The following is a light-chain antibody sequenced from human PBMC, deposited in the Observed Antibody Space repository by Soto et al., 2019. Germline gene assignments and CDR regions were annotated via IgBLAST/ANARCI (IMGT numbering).Light chain of an antibody. J-gene: IGKJ5*01. CDR2: GAS. CDR3: QPLNTYPIT. Sequence: IQLTQSPSSLSASVGDRVTITCRASQGISSYLAWYQQKPGKAPKLLIYGASTLEGGVPFRFSGSGSGTDFPLTISRLQPEDFATYYCQPLNTYPITFGQGTRLEIK. V-gene: IGKV1-9*01. CDR1: QGISSY.